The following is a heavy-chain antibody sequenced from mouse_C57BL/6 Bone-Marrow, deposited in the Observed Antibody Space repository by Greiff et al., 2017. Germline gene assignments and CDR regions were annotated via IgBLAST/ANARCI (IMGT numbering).Heavy chain of an antibody. D-gene: IGHD2-12*01. Sequence: QVQLQQPGAELVMPGASVKLSCKASGYTFTSYWMHWVKQRPGQGLEWIGEIDPSDSYTNSHQKFKGKSTLTVDKSSSTAYMQLSRLTSEDSAVYYCARERNYRYFDVWGTGTTVTVSS. CDR2: IDPSDSYT. J-gene: IGHJ1*03. V-gene: IGHV1-69*01. CDR1: GYTFTSYW. CDR3: ARERNYRYFDV.